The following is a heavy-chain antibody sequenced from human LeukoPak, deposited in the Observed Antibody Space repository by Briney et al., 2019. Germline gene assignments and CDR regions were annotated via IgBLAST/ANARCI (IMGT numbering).Heavy chain of an antibody. CDR3: ARVSGFYGDYFDY. CDR1: GYTFTGYY. J-gene: IGHJ4*02. CDR2: INPNSGGT. D-gene: IGHD4-17*01. V-gene: IGHV1-2*02. Sequence: GASVKVSCKASGYTFTGYYMHWVRQAPGQGLEWMGWINPNSGGTNYAQKFQGRVTMTRDTSISTAYMELSRLRSDDTAVYYCARVSGFYGDYFDYWGQGTQVIVFS.